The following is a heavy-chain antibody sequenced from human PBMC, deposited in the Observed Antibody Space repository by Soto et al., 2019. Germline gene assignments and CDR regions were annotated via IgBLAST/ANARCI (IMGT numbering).Heavy chain of an antibody. CDR2: ISWNSGSI. Sequence: GGSLRLSCAASGFTFDDYAMHWVRQAPGKGLEWVSGISWNSGSIGYADSVKGRFTISRDNAKNSLYLQMNSLRAEDTALYYCAKGGWHPPLEYYYYYYGMDVWGQGTTVTVSS. D-gene: IGHD6-19*01. CDR3: AKGGWHPPLEYYYYYYGMDV. CDR1: GFTFDDYA. V-gene: IGHV3-9*01. J-gene: IGHJ6*02.